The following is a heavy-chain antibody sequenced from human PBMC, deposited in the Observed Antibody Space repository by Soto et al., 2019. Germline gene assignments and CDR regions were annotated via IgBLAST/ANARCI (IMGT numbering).Heavy chain of an antibody. Sequence: SVKVSCKASGGTFSTYAISGVRQAPVQGLEWMGGIIPIFGTANYAQKFQGRVTITADESTSTAYMELSSLRSEDTAVYYCARGADAVYYYYYGMDVWGQGTTVTVS. CDR3: ARGADAVYYYYYGMDV. J-gene: IGHJ6*02. V-gene: IGHV1-69*13. CDR2: IIPIFGTA. D-gene: IGHD6-19*01. CDR1: GGTFSTYA.